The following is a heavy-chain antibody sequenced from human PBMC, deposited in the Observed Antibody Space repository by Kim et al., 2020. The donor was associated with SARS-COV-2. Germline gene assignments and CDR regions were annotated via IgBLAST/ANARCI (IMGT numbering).Heavy chain of an antibody. CDR2: ITWSSGNM. D-gene: IGHD3-3*01. CDR3: AKSLWAHMVFGLAVFDS. V-gene: IGHV3-9*01. J-gene: IGHJ4*02. Sequence: GGSLRLSCAGSGFTFGDYAMHWVRQSPGKGLEWVSGITWSSGNMDYADSVKGRFTISRDNAKNSLYLQMNNLGPDDTALYYCAKSLWAHMVFGLAVFDSWGQGTLVTGSS. CDR1: GFTFGDYA.